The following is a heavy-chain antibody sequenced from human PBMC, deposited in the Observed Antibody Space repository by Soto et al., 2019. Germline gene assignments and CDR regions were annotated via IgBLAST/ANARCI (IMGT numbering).Heavy chain of an antibody. V-gene: IGHV4-31*03. CDR1: GGSISSGGYY. J-gene: IGHJ4*02. Sequence: QVQLQESGPGLVKPSQTLSLTCTVSGGSISSGGYYWSWIRQHPGKGLEWIGYIYYSGSTYYNPSLMSRVNISVDTSKNQFSLKLSSVTAADTAVYYCARGVNHGDYPVGPFVYYFAHWGQGALVTVSS. CDR3: ARGVNHGDYPVGPFVYYFAH. CDR2: IYYSGST. D-gene: IGHD4-17*01.